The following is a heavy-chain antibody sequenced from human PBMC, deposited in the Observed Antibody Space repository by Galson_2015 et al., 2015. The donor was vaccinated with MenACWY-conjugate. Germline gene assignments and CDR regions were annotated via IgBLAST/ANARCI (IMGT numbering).Heavy chain of an antibody. J-gene: IGHJ4*02. CDR1: GYNFATSW. V-gene: IGHV5-51*01. CDR3: ARHNPPYGSDF. Sequence: QSGAEVKMPGESLTISCKGFGYNFATSWIGWVRQMPGKGLEWMGIIYPGDSDTRYSPSFQGQVTISADKSISTAYLQWSSLKASDTAMYYCARHNPPYGSDFWDQGTLVTVSS. D-gene: IGHD3-10*01. CDR2: IYPGDSDT.